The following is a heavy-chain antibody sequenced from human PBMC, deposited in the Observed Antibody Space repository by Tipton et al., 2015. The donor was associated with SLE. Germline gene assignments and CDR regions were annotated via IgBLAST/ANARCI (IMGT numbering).Heavy chain of an antibody. J-gene: IGHJ4*02. D-gene: IGHD3-3*01. Sequence: QLVQSGAEVKQPGASVKVSCKASGYIFTSYGISWVRQAPGQGLEWMGWINPYNGDTDYGENLQGRVTLTADTSTSTAYMELRSLRSDDTAMYYCGKYFWRGYNDNWGQGTLVTVSS. V-gene: IGHV1-18*01. CDR3: GKYFWRGYNDN. CDR1: GYIFTSYG. CDR2: INPYNGDT.